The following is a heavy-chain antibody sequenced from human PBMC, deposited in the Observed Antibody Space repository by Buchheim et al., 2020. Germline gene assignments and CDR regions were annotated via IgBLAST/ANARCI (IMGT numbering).Heavy chain of an antibody. Sequence: QVQLQESGPGLVKPSETLSLTCTVSGDSISSYYWSWIRQPPGKGLEWIGYIYYSGTTNYNPSLKSRVTISADTSKNQFSLKLSSVTAADTAVYYCARRDGGAAMGPYYYYGMDVWGQGTT. CDR1: GDSISSYY. D-gene: IGHD5-18*01. V-gene: IGHV4-59*01. CDR2: IYYSGTT. J-gene: IGHJ6*02. CDR3: ARRDGGAAMGPYYYYGMDV.